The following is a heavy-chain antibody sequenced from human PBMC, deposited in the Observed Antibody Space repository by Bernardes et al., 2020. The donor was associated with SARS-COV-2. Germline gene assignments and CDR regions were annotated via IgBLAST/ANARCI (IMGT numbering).Heavy chain of an antibody. D-gene: IGHD3-22*01. V-gene: IGHV4-34*01. CDR1: GGSFSSHY. CDR2: INHSGST. J-gene: IGHJ5*02. CDR3: ARGASFGFFSGYSFGRGGPFDP. Sequence: SETLSLTCAVFGGSFSSHYWTWIRQPPGRGLEWVGEINHSGSTTYNPSLKSRVTMSVDTSKMQFSLKLNSVTAADTAVYYCARGASFGFFSGYSFGRGGPFDPWGQGVLVTVAS.